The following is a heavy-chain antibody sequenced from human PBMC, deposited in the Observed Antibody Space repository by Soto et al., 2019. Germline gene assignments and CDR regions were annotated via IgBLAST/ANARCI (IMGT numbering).Heavy chain of an antibody. CDR1: GFTFSSYA. CDR3: ARGGFIAAAGRDVFYYGMDV. Sequence: QVQLVESGGGVVQPGRSLRLSCAASGFTFSSYAMHWVRQAPGKGLEWVAVISYDGSNKYYADSVKGRFTISRDNSKNTLYLQMNSLRAEDTALYYCARGGFIAAAGRDVFYYGMDVWGQGTTVTVSS. J-gene: IGHJ6*02. CDR2: ISYDGSNK. V-gene: IGHV3-30-3*01. D-gene: IGHD6-13*01.